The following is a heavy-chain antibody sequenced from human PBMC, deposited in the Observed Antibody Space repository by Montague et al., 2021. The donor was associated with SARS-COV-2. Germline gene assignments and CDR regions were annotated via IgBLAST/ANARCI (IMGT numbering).Heavy chain of an antibody. D-gene: IGHD3-22*01. Sequence: SETLSLTCGVSGGSLSGYHWSWIRQPPGKGLEWIGEIGPSGSTNYNPSLKSRVIISLDTSKNQFSLKLSSVIAADTAVYYCARGLIDITMMVVVFTGASLYFDYWGQGILVTVSS. J-gene: IGHJ4*02. CDR1: GGSLSGYH. CDR3: ARGLIDITMMVVVFTGASLYFDY. V-gene: IGHV4-34*01. CDR2: IGPSGST.